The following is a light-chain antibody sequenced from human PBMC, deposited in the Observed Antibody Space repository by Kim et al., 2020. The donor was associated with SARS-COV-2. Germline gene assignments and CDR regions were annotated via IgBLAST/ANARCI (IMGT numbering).Light chain of an antibody. CDR1: QSVSDW. Sequence: DIQMTQSPSTLSASVGDRVTITCRDSQSVSDWLAWYQQKPGKPPKLLISTTSTLESGVPSRFSGSGSGTEFTLTISSLQPDDFATYYCQQYNTYSLTFGGGTKLEI. V-gene: IGKV1-5*03. CDR2: TTS. CDR3: QQYNTYSLT. J-gene: IGKJ4*01.